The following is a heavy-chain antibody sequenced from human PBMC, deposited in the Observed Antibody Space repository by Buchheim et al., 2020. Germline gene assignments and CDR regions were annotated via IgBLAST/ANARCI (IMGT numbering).Heavy chain of an antibody. CDR3: AILHESAGNYYFDY. Sequence: QVQLVESGGGVVQPGRSLRLSCAASGFTFSSYGMHWVRQAPGKGLEWVAVISYDGSNKYYADSVKGRFTISIDNSKNTLYLQMNSLRAEDTAVYYCAILHESAGNYYFDYWGQGTL. CDR2: ISYDGSNK. V-gene: IGHV3-30*03. J-gene: IGHJ4*02. CDR1: GFTFSSYG. D-gene: IGHD4-23*01.